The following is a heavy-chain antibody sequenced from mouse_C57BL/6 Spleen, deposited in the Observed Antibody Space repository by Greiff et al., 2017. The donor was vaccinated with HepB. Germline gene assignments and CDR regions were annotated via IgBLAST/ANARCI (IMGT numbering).Heavy chain of an antibody. V-gene: IGHV1-15*01. J-gene: IGHJ2*01. CDR3: TNYDYDVDY. D-gene: IGHD2-4*01. CDR2: IDPETGGT. Sequence: QVQLQQSGAELVRPGASVTLSCKASGYTFTDYEMHWVKQTPVHGLEWIGAIDPETGGTAYNQKFKGKAILTADKSSSTAYMELRSLTSEDSAVYYCTNYDYDVDYWGQGTTLTVSS. CDR1: GYTFTDYE.